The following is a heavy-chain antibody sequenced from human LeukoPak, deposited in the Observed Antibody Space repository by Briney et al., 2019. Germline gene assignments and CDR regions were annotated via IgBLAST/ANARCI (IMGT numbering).Heavy chain of an antibody. V-gene: IGHV1-69*04. D-gene: IGHD3-9*01. CDR2: IIPILGIA. CDR3: ARDKNYDILTGYYGIMDV. Sequence: SVKVSCKASGGTFSSYTISWVRQAPGQGLEWMGRIIPILGIANYAQKFRGRVTITADKSTSTAYMELSSLRSEDTAVYYCARDKNYDILTGYYGIMDVWGKGTTVTVSS. J-gene: IGHJ6*03. CDR1: GGTFSSYT.